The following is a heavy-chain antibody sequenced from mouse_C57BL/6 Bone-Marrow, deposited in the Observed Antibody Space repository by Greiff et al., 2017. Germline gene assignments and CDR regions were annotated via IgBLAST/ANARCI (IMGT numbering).Heavy chain of an antibody. Sequence: EVKLVESGGGLVQPGGSMKLSCVASGFTFSNYWMNWVRQSPEKGLEWVAQIRLKSDNYATHYAESVKGRFTISRDDSKSSVYLQMNNLRAEDTGIYYCSYYSNYEYFDYWCQGTTLTVSS. CDR3: SYYSNYEYFDY. CDR2: IRLKSDNYAT. V-gene: IGHV6-3*01. D-gene: IGHD2-5*01. CDR1: GFTFSNYW. J-gene: IGHJ2*01.